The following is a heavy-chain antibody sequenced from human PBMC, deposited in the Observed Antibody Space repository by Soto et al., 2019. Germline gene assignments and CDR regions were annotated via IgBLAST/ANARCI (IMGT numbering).Heavy chain of an antibody. Sequence: QVQLQESGPGLVKPSETLSLTCTVSGGSISSYYWSWIRQPPGKGLEWIGYIYYSGSTNYNPSLKSRVTISVDTSKNQFSLKLSSVTAADTAVYYCATMTTVTGRDPEYLQHWGQGTLVTVSS. V-gene: IGHV4-59*01. CDR1: GGSISSYY. CDR3: ATMTTVTGRDPEYLQH. CDR2: IYYSGST. J-gene: IGHJ1*01. D-gene: IGHD4-17*01.